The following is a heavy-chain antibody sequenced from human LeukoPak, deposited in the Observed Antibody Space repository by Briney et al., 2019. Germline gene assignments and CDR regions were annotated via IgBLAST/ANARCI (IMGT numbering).Heavy chain of an antibody. CDR3: AKDPSRDGYNTGDY. CDR1: GFTFSSCG. D-gene: IGHD5-24*01. J-gene: IGHJ4*02. Sequence: GGSLRLSCAASGFTFSSCGMHWVRQAPGKGLEWVAVIWYDGSNKYYADSVEGRFTISRDNSKNTLYLQMNSLRAEDTAVYYCAKDPSRDGYNTGDYWGQGTLVTVSS. V-gene: IGHV3-33*06. CDR2: IWYDGSNK.